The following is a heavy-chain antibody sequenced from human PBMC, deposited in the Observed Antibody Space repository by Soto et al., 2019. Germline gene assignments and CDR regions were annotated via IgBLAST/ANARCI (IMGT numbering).Heavy chain of an antibody. V-gene: IGHV4-4*02. Sequence: PSETLSLTCAVSGGSISTTDWGSWVRQPPGKGLEWIGEVYHSGSFNYNPSLKSRLTISVDKSKNQFSLNLSSVTVADTAVYYCATGPEYSSRWFSNWGQGTLVTVS. CDR1: GGSISTTDW. CDR2: VYHSGSF. D-gene: IGHD6-13*01. CDR3: ATGPEYSSRWFSN. J-gene: IGHJ4*02.